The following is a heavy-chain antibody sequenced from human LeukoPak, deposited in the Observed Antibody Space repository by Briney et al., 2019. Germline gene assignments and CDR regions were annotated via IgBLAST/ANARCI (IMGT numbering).Heavy chain of an antibody. CDR3: ARGDDMVLGFIWFDP. CDR2: INPSDSGT. J-gene: IGHJ5*02. D-gene: IGHD3-10*01. CDR1: GYIFTSYY. Sequence: ASVKVSCKASGYIFTSYYLHWVRQAPGQGLEWMGIINPSDSGTSYAQKFQGRVTMTRDTSTSTVYMELSSLRSEDTAVYYCARGDDMVLGFIWFDPWGQGTLVTVSS. V-gene: IGHV1-46*01.